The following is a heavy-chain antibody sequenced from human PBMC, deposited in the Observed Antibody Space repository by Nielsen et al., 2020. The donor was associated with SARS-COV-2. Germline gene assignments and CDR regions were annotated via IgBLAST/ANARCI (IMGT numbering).Heavy chain of an antibody. V-gene: IGHV1-3*01. D-gene: IGHD3-22*01. J-gene: IGHJ4*02. Sequence: WVRQAPGQRLEWMGWINAGNGNTKYSQKFQGRVTITRDTSASTAYMELSSLRSEDTAVYYCARARGRYYDSSGYPYYFDYWGQGTLVTVSS. CDR2: INAGNGNT. CDR3: ARARGRYYDSSGYPYYFDY.